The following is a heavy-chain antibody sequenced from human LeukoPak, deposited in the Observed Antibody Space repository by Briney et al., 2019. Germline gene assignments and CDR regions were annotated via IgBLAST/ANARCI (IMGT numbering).Heavy chain of an antibody. D-gene: IGHD6-19*01. Sequence: GASVKVSRKSSVYTFPSCDINWVRQATGQGREWMGWMNLNSGNTGYGQSFQGRITMTRDISIGTAYMELSNLTSEDTAIYYCTRGSSGRRDNWGQGTLVTVSA. J-gene: IGHJ4*02. CDR2: MNLNSGNT. CDR1: VYTFPSCD. V-gene: IGHV1-8*01. CDR3: TRGSSGRRDN.